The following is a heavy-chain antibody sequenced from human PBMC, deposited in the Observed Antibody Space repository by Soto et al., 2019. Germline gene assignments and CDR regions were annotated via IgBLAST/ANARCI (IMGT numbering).Heavy chain of an antibody. CDR3: ARRGGGTYFYESAAYFDS. Sequence: QVLLQESGPGLVEPSGTLSLTCSVSGASVSNVYFYWGWIRQPPGKGLEWIGNIYYTGNTYYNPSLKSRVTMFVDKSRNEFSLRLSSVTGADAAIYYCARRGGGTYFYESAAYFDSWGQGALVSVSS. CDR1: GASVSNVYFY. J-gene: IGHJ4*02. CDR2: IYYTGNT. V-gene: IGHV4-39*01. D-gene: IGHD3-22*01.